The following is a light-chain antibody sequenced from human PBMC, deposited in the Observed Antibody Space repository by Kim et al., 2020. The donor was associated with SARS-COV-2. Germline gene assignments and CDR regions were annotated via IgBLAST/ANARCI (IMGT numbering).Light chain of an antibody. V-gene: IGKV1-27*01. Sequence: DIQMTQSPSSLSAFVGDRVTITCRASQDISNYLAWYQQTPGKVPKLLIYGASTLLSGVPSRFSGSGSGTDFTLTISSLQPDDVATYYCQKYNSAPLTFGGGTKVDIK. CDR3: QKYNSAPLT. J-gene: IGKJ4*01. CDR2: GAS. CDR1: QDISNY.